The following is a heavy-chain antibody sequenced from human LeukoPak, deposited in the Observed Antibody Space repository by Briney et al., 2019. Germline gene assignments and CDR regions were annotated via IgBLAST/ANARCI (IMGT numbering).Heavy chain of an antibody. CDR2: IYHSGST. CDR3: ARDPDTAMAQSDY. Sequence: SETLSLTCTVSGYSIGSDYYWGWIRQPPGKGLEWIGSIYHSGSTYYNPSLESRVTISIDTSKNQFSLKLSSVTAADTAVYFCARDPDTAMAQSDYWGQGTLVTVSS. J-gene: IGHJ4*02. V-gene: IGHV4-38-2*02. D-gene: IGHD5-18*01. CDR1: GYSIGSDYY.